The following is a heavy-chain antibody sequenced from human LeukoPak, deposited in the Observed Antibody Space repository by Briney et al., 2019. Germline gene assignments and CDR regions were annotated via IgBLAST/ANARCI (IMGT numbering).Heavy chain of an antibody. J-gene: IGHJ5*02. CDR2: IHTSGST. D-gene: IGHD3-22*01. V-gene: IGHV4-4*07. CDR1: GVSITSYY. Sequence: SETLSLTCTVSGVSITSYYWSWIRQPAGKGLEWIGHIHTSGSTHYNPSLKSRVTMSVDTSKNQFSLKLSSVTAADTAVYYCARDRYYYDSSGHYGFDPWGQGTLVTVSS. CDR3: ARDRYYYDSSGHYGFDP.